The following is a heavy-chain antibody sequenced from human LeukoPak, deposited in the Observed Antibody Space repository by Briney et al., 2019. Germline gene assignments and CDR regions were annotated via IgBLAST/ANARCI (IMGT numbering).Heavy chain of an antibody. J-gene: IGHJ3*02. D-gene: IGHD2-15*01. V-gene: IGHV1-18*01. CDR2: ISAYNGNT. CDR3: ARDPGYCSSGSCSNLAFDI. CDR1: GYTFTSYG. Sequence: ASVKVSCKASGYTFTSYGISWVRQAPGQGLEWMGWISAYNGNTNYAQKLQGRVTMTTDTSTSTAYMELRSLRSDDTAVYYCARDPGYCSSGSCSNLAFDIWGQGTMVTVSS.